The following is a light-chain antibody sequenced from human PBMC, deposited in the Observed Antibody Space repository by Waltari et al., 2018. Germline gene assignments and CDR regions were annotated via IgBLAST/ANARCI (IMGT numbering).Light chain of an antibody. J-gene: IGKJ5*01. Sequence: EVVFTQSPATLSLSPGERATLSCRASPNVINFLAWYQQKPCRAPRLLIYDASQRATGIPARFSGSGSGTDFTLTISSLEPEDFAVYYCQQHRNWPITFGQGTRLDIQ. CDR3: QQHRNWPIT. CDR2: DAS. V-gene: IGKV3-11*01. CDR1: PNVINF.